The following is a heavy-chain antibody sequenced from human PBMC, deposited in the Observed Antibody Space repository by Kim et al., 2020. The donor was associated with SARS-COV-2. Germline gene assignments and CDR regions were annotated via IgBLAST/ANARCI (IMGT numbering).Heavy chain of an antibody. J-gene: IGHJ4*02. V-gene: IGHV3-74*01. CDR3: TRGYTYRDY. CDR2: INADGTKT. Sequence: GGSLRISCAASGFIFSNSWMHWVRQAPGKGLVWVSRINADGTKTNYADSVKGRFTISRDNAKNTLYLQMNSLRDEDTAVYYCTRGYTYRDYWGQGTLVTVSS. CDR1: GFIFSNSW. D-gene: IGHD5-18*01.